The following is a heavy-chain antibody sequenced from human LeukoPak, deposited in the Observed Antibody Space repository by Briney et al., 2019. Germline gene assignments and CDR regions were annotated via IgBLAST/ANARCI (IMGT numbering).Heavy chain of an antibody. Sequence: GGSLRLSCAASGFTFSSYAMHWVRQAPGKGLEWVAVISYDGSNKYYADSVKGRFTISRDNSKNTLYLQMNSLRAEDTAVYYCAREKQWLVPGDAFDIWGQGTMVTVSS. D-gene: IGHD6-19*01. J-gene: IGHJ3*02. CDR2: ISYDGSNK. CDR1: GFTFSSYA. V-gene: IGHV3-30-3*01. CDR3: AREKQWLVPGDAFDI.